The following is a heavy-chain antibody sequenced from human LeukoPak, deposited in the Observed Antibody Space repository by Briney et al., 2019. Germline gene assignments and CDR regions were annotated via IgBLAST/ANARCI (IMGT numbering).Heavy chain of an antibody. D-gene: IGHD6-6*01. V-gene: IGHV3-48*03. CDR1: EFTFTSYE. CDR3: ARGPSIAARYDAFDI. J-gene: IGHJ3*02. Sequence: GGSLRLSCAASEFTFTSYELNWVRQAPGKGLEWDSYISSSGNTISYADSVKGRFTISRDNAKNSLYLQVISLRAEDTAVYYCARGPSIAARYDAFDIWGQGTMVTVSS. CDR2: ISSSGNTI.